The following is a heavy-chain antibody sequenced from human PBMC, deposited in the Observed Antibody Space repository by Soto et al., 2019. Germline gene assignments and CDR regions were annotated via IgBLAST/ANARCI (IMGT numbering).Heavy chain of an antibody. J-gene: IGHJ6*02. D-gene: IGHD3-9*01. Sequence: VQLVQSGAEVKKPGASVKLSCKVSGYTFTFYDINWVRQAPGRGLEWMGWMSPSTGNTGYAQRFQGRVTMTSDTSISTAYMEVTRLRPDDTAVYYCARYFDPLDVWGQGTTVTVSS. CDR2: MSPSTGNT. CDR1: GYTFTFYD. V-gene: IGHV1-8*01. CDR3: ARYFDPLDV.